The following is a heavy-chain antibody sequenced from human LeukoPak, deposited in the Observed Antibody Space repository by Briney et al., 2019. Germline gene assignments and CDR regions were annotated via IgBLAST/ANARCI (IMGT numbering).Heavy chain of an antibody. J-gene: IGHJ6*04. D-gene: IGHD2-2*01. CDR3: AKAVGYCSSTSCYASEDYYYGMDV. V-gene: IGHV3-23*01. CDR1: GFTFSSYA. CDR2: ISGSGGST. Sequence: GGSLRLSCAASGFTFSSYAMSWVRQAPGKGLEWVSAISGSGGSTYYADSVKGRFTISRDNSKNTLYLQMNSLRAEDTAVYYCAKAVGYCSSTSCYASEDYYYGMDVWGKGTTVTVSS.